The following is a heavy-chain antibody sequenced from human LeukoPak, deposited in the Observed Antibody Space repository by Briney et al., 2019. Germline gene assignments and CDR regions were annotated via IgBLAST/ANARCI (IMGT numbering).Heavy chain of an antibody. CDR2: IYYGENT. J-gene: IGHJ4*02. V-gene: IGHV4-39*01. CDR1: GGSISSGPYY. D-gene: IGHD3-22*01. CDR3: ARRDDSSGYHKIFDY. Sequence: SESLSLTCTVSGGSISSGPYYWGWIRQPPGKGLEWIGNIYYGENTYYNPSLKSRVTISIDTSKNQFYLTLSSLTAADTAVYFCARRDDSSGYHKIFDYWGPGTLVTVSS.